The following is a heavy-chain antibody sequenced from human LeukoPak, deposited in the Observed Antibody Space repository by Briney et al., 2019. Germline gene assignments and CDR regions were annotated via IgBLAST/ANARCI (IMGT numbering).Heavy chain of an antibody. Sequence: PSETLSLTCTVSGGSIGSSSYYWSWIRQPPGKGLEWIGEINHSGSTNYNPSLKSRVTISVDTSKNQFSLKLSSVTAADTAVYYCARGGIGYYFDYWGQGTLVTVSS. V-gene: IGHV4-39*07. J-gene: IGHJ4*02. D-gene: IGHD1-14*01. CDR2: INHSGST. CDR3: ARGGIGYYFDY. CDR1: GGSIGSSSYY.